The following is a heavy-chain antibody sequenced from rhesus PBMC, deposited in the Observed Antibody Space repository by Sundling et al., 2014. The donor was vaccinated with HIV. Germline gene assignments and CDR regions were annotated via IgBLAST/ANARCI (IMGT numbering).Heavy chain of an antibody. CDR3: ARARYSGYNRIFDY. CDR2: IFGTGGST. V-gene: IGHV4-93*02. D-gene: IGHD5-24*01. CDR1: GGSIITGYW. J-gene: IGHJ4*01. Sequence: QVQLQESGPAVVKPSETLSLTCVVSGGSIITGYWWSWIRQSPGKGLEWIGGIFGTGGSTKYNPSLRSRVTISIDTSKKQFALQLTSVTAADTAVYYCARARYSGYNRIFDYWGQGVLVTVSS.